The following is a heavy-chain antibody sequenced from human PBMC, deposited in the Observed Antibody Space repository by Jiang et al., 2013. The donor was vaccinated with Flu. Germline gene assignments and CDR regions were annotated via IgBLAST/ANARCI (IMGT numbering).Heavy chain of an antibody. CDR1: RDSVSSNSAA. V-gene: IGHV6-1*01. J-gene: IGHJ4*02. D-gene: IGHD3-10*01. CDR3: ARARFGSLDY. CDR2: TYYRSKWYN. Sequence: LTCAIVRDSVSSNSAAWNWIEQSPSRGLGWRGRTYYRSKWYNDYAASVKSRITINPDTSKNQFSLQLNSVTPEDTAVYYCARARFGSLDYWGQGTLVTVSS.